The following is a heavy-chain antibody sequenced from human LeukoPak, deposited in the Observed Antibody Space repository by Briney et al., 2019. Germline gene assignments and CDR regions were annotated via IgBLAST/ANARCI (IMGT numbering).Heavy chain of an antibody. V-gene: IGHV1-3*01. CDR3: AREPSDYGGNSD. CDR2: INAGNGNT. Sequence: GASVXXXXXXSGYTFTSYAXXWVRQAXGQRLEXXGWINAGNGNTKYSQKFQGRVTITRDTSASTAYMELSSLRSEDTAVYYCAREPSDYGGNSDWGQGTLVTVSS. D-gene: IGHD4-23*01. J-gene: IGHJ4*02. CDR1: GYTFTSYA.